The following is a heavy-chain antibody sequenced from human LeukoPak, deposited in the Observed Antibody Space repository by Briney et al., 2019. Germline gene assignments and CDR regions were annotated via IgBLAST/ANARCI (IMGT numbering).Heavy chain of an antibody. CDR3: ARHTLYCSGGSCYHGVSDY. CDR2: INHSGST. J-gene: IGHJ4*02. D-gene: IGHD2-15*01. CDR1: GGSFSGYY. Sequence: ETLSLTCAVYGGSFSGYYWSWIRQPPGKGLEWIGEINHSGSTNYNPSLKSRVTISVDTSKSQFSLKVSSVTAADTAVYYCARHTLYCSGGSCYHGVSDYWGQGTLVTVSS. V-gene: IGHV4-34*01.